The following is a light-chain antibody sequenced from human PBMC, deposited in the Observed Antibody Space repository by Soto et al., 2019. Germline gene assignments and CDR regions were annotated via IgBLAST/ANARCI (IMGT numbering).Light chain of an antibody. Sequence: EIVLTQSPGTLSLSPGERATLSCRASQSVTSTFLAWYQQKPGQAPRLLISGASSRATGIPDRFCGSGSGTEFTLTISRLEPEDFAVYYCQQYHDTGSFGQGTKVDIK. CDR2: GAS. J-gene: IGKJ1*01. CDR1: QSVTSTF. V-gene: IGKV3-20*01. CDR3: QQYHDTGS.